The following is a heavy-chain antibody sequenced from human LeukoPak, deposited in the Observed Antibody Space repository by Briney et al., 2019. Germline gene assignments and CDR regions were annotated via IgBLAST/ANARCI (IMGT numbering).Heavy chain of an antibody. V-gene: IGHV3-11*03. CDR3: AKSVAAAIDKIYYFDY. D-gene: IGHD6-13*01. CDR1: GFIFSDYF. CDR2: ISGSSTYT. J-gene: IGHJ4*02. Sequence: PGGSLRLSCAASGFIFSDYFMSWIRQAPGKGLEWVSHISGSSTYTNSADSVKGRFIISRDNAKGSLYLQMNSLRVEDTAVYYCAKSVAAAIDKIYYFDYWGRGALVTVS.